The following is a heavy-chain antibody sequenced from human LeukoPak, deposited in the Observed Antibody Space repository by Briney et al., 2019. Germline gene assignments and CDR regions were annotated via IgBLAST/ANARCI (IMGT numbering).Heavy chain of an antibody. D-gene: IGHD3-3*01. CDR2: ISYDGSNE. Sequence: GGSLRLSCAASGFTFSTYAMHWVRQAPGKGLEWVAIISYDGSNEYYADSVKGRFTVSRDNSKNTLYLQMNSLRAEDTAVYYCARVFDPGYCYSVMDVWGQGTTVTVSS. CDR3: ARVFDPGYCYSVMDV. CDR1: GFTFSTYA. J-gene: IGHJ6*02. V-gene: IGHV3-30*04.